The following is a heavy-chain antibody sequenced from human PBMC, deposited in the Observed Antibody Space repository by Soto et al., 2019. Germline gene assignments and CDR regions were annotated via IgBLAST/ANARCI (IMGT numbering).Heavy chain of an antibody. V-gene: IGHV4-38-2*01. J-gene: IGHJ5*02. CDR3: ARGSTNNWFDP. Sequence: SETLSLTCAVSGYSISSGYYWGWIRQPPGKRLALVGIIYHSGSTYYNPSLKSRVTISVDTSKNQFSLKLSSVTAADTAVYYCARGSTNNWFDPWGQGTLVTVSS. CDR2: IYHSGST. CDR1: GYSISSGYY.